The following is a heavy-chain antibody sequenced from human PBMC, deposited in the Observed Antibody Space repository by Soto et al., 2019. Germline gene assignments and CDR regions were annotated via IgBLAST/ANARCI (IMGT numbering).Heavy chain of an antibody. D-gene: IGHD4-17*01. J-gene: IGHJ4*02. Sequence: EVHVLESGGGLVQPGGSLRLSCAASGFTFSSYAMSWVRQAPGKGLEWVSAITGSGGTTYYADSVKDRFTISRDNSKNALYLRMDSLGAEDTVVYFCSSVDFGAYIPLLAYWGQGTLVTVSS. CDR2: ITGSGGTT. CDR3: SSVDFGAYIPLLAY. CDR1: GFTFSSYA. V-gene: IGHV3-23*01.